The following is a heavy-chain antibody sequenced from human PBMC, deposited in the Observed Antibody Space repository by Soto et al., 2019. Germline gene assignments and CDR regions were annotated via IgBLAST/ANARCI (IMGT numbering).Heavy chain of an antibody. D-gene: IGHD6-13*01. CDR1: GYTFTSYG. CDR3: ARDRPFSTSWEPIAY. V-gene: IGHV1-18*04. J-gene: IGHJ4*02. Sequence: QVQLVQSGAEVKKPGASVKVSCKASGYTFTSYGISWVRQAPGQGLEWLGWISGDNGNTDYAQKFQGRVTMTTDTSTSTAYMDLRSLRSDDTAVYYCARDRPFSTSWEPIAYWGQGTLVTVSS. CDR2: ISGDNGNT.